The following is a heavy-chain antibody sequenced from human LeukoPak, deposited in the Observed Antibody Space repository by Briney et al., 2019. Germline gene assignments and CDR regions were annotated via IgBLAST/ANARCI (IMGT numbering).Heavy chain of an antibody. Sequence: GGSLRLSCTASGFTFGGSTIHWVRQASGKGLEWVGRLRSKANNYATAYAASVKGRFIISRDDSKSTAYLQMNSLKLEDTAVYYCTSPIHSGDYDYFYGLDVWGQGTTVTVSS. CDR3: TSPIHSGDYDYFYGLDV. D-gene: IGHD4-17*01. J-gene: IGHJ6*02. V-gene: IGHV3-73*01. CDR2: LRSKANNYAT. CDR1: GFTFGGST.